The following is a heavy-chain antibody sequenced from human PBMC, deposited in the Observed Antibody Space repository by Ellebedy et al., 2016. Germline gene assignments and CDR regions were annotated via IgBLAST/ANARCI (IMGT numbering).Heavy chain of an antibody. CDR2: ISGAGYTT. CDR3: RQGHYFDQ. Sequence: GGSLRLSXATSGFSLSNYFMTWIRRAPGKGLEWVATISGAGYTTFFADSVKGRFTISRDNSKNTLYLQMNNLRVDDTALYYCRQGHYFDQWGQGALVTVSS. V-gene: IGHV3-23*01. J-gene: IGHJ4*02. CDR1: GFSLSNYF.